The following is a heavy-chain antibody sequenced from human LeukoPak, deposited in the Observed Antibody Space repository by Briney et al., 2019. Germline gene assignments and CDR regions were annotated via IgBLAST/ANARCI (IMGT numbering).Heavy chain of an antibody. CDR2: IIPIFGTA. CDR1: GGTFSSYA. V-gene: IGHV1-69*13. Sequence: SVKVSCKASGGTFSSYAISWVRQAPGQGLEWMGGIIPIFGTANYAQKFQGRVTITADESTSTAYMELSSLRSEDTAVYYCASEVGATTDETFDYWGQGTLVTVSS. J-gene: IGHJ4*02. CDR3: ASEVGATTDETFDY. D-gene: IGHD1-26*01.